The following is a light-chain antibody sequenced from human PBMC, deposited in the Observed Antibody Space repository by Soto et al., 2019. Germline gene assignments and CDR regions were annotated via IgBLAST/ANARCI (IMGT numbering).Light chain of an antibody. CDR1: HDVDIY. CDR2: DAS. V-gene: IGKV3-11*01. Sequence: EAVLTQSPATLSLSPGETATLSCRASHDVDIYVAWYQQKPGQAPRLLIYDASNRATGIPPRFSGSGSGTDFTLTISSLEPEDFAVYYCQQRKYWPPLTFCQGTRLE. J-gene: IGKJ5*01. CDR3: QQRKYWPPLT.